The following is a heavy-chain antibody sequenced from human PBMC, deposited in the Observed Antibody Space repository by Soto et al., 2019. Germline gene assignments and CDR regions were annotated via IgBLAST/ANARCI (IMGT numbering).Heavy chain of an antibody. CDR2: FDPEEDET. Sequence: AVQVSCKVSGYSLTDISIHWVRQAPGQGLEWMGGFDPEEDETIYVQKFQGRVTMTEDTSTDTAYMELSSLRSDDTAVYYCTTDTYYGSSGYSWFDPWGQGTQVTVSS. D-gene: IGHD3-22*01. J-gene: IGHJ5*02. V-gene: IGHV1-24*01. CDR3: TTDTYYGSSGYSWFDP. CDR1: GYSLTDIS.